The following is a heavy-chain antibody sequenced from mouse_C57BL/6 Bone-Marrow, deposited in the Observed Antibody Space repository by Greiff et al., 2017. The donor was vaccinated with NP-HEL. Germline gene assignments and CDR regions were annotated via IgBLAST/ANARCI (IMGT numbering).Heavy chain of an antibody. CDR3: ARDRGTSWYFDV. CDR2: ISDGGSYT. D-gene: IGHD3-1*01. CDR1: GFTFSSYA. J-gene: IGHJ1*03. V-gene: IGHV5-4*01. Sequence: DVMLVESGGGLVKPGGSLKLSCAASGFTFSSYAMSWVRQTPEKRLEWVATISDGGSYTYYPDNVKGRFTISRDNAKNNLYLQMSHLKSEDTAMYYCARDRGTSWYFDVWGTGTTVTVSS.